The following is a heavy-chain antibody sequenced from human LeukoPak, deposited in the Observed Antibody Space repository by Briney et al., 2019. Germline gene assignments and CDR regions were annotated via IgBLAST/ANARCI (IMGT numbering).Heavy chain of an antibody. Sequence: ASVKVSCKAFGYSFTGYHLHWVRQAPRQGLEWMGWVNPKTGGTNYARKFQGRVTMTRDTSINTVNMELSRLTSDDTAVYYCAREFSSKLEWLAYVTGDDAFEVWGQGTMITVS. V-gene: IGHV1-2*02. D-gene: IGHD3-3*01. CDR2: VNPKTGGT. J-gene: IGHJ3*01. CDR1: GYSFTGYH. CDR3: AREFSSKLEWLAYVTGDDAFEV.